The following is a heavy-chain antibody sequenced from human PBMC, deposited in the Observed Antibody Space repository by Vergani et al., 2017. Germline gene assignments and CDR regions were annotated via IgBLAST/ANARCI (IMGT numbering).Heavy chain of an antibody. V-gene: IGHV4-34*01. CDR3: ARGRWESLNAFDI. Sequence: QVQLQQWGAGLLKPSETLSLTCAVYGGSFSGYYWSWIRQPPGKGLEWIGEINHSGSTNYNPSLMSRVTISVDTSKNQFSLKLSSVTAADTAVYYCARGRWESLNAFDIWGQGTMVTVSS. CDR2: INHSGST. J-gene: IGHJ3*02. CDR1: GGSFSGYY. D-gene: IGHD1-26*01.